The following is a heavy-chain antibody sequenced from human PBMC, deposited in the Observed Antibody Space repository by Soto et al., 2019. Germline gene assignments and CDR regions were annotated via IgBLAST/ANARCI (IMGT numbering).Heavy chain of an antibody. CDR1: GGSISSYY. D-gene: IGHD2-21*02. J-gene: IGHJ6*02. V-gene: IGHV4-59*01. Sequence: PSETLSLTYTVSGGSISSYYWSWIRQPPGKGLEWIGYIYYSGSTNYNPSLKSRVTISVDTSKNQFSLKLSSVTAADTAVYYCARGFGDCGGDCYFGYYYYGMDVWGQGTTVTVSS. CDR3: ARGFGDCGGDCYFGYYYYGMDV. CDR2: IYYSGST.